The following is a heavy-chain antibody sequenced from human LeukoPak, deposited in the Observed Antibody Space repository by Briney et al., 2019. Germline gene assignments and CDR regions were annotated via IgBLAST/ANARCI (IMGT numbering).Heavy chain of an antibody. V-gene: IGHV4-61*02. CDR2: IYTSGST. CDR3: ARESPDSSGYEYYYYMDV. CDR1: GGSISSGSYY. Sequence: SETLSLTCTVSGGSISSGSYYWSWIRQPAGKGLEWIGRIYTSGSTNYNPSLKGRVTISVETSKNQLSLKLSSVTAADTAVYYCARESPDSSGYEYYYYMDVWGKGTTVTVSS. D-gene: IGHD3-22*01. J-gene: IGHJ6*03.